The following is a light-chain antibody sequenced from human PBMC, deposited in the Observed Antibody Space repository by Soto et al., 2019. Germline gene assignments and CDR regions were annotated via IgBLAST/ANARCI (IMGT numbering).Light chain of an antibody. J-gene: IGKJ5*01. Sequence: DIQMTQSPSTLSASVGDRVTITCRASQSISSWLAWYQQKPGKAPKLLIYDASSLESGVPSRLSGSGSGTELTLTISSLQPDDFATYYCQQYNSYSSFGQGTRLEIK. CDR1: QSISSW. V-gene: IGKV1-5*01. CDR3: QQYNSYSS. CDR2: DAS.